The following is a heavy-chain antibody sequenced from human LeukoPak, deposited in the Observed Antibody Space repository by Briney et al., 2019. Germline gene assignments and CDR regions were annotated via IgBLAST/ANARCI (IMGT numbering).Heavy chain of an antibody. V-gene: IGHV3-23*01. J-gene: IGHJ4*02. Sequence: GGSLRLSCAASGFTFSSYAMSWVRQAPGKGLEWVSAISGSGGSTYYADSVKGRFTISRDNAKNSLYLQMNGLRAEDTAVYYCARGGSGSYYNVGYWGQGTLVTVSS. D-gene: IGHD3-10*01. CDR1: GFTFSSYA. CDR3: ARGGSGSYYNVGY. CDR2: ISGSGGST.